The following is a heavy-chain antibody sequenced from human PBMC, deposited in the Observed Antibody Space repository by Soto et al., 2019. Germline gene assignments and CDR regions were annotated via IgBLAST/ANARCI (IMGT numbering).Heavy chain of an antibody. CDR2: ISPYNGNT. V-gene: IGHV1-18*01. CDR3: ARDREYYYDSSGYYGP. CDR1: GYTFTTYG. Sequence: ASVKVSCKASGYTFTTYGISWVRQAPGQGLEWMGWISPYNGNTNYAQKLQGRVTMTTDTSTSTAYMELRSLRPDDTAVYYCARDREYYYDSSGYYGPWGQGTLVTVSS. J-gene: IGHJ5*02. D-gene: IGHD3-22*01.